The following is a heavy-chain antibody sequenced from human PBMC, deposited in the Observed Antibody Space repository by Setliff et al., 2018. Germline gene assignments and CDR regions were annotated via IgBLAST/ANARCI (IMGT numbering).Heavy chain of an antibody. CDR2: IKNKGYGETT. CDR1: GFAFGDYA. V-gene: IGHV3-49*04. Sequence: QPGGSLRLSCTASGFAFGDYAMSWVRQAPGKGLEWIGLIKNKGYGETTEFAASVKGRFTISRDDSKSIAYLHMSSLKTEDTAVYYCTRDRGPYDFWGAYFVYWGQGSLVTVSS. CDR3: TRDRGPYDFWGAYFVY. J-gene: IGHJ4*02. D-gene: IGHD3-3*01.